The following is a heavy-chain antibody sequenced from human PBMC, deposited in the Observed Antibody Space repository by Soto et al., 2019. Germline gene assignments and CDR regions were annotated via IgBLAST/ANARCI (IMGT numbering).Heavy chain of an antibody. D-gene: IGHD2-2*01. CDR1: GFTFSSYG. CDR2: ISYDGSNK. V-gene: IGHV3-30*18. Sequence: QVQLVESGGGVVQPGRSLRLSCAASGFTFSSYGMHWVRQAPGKGLEWVAVISYDGSNKYYADSVKGRFTISRDNSKNTLYLQMNSLRAEDTAVYYCAKESQDIVLVPAATPGLLGDYWGQGTLVTVSS. J-gene: IGHJ4*02. CDR3: AKESQDIVLVPAATPGLLGDY.